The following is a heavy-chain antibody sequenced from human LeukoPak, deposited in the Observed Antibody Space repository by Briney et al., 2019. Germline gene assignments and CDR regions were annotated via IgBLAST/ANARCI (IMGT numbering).Heavy chain of an antibody. CDR2: IIPILGIA. D-gene: IGHD2-21*01. V-gene: IGHV1-69*04. Sequence: GASVNVSFKASVGTFSSYASSWVRQAPGQGLEWMGRIIPILGIANYAQKFQGRVTITPDKSTSTAYMEVSSMRYEDTAVYYRARESMAYCGGDCYRDFDYWGQGTLVTVSS. CDR1: VGTFSSYA. J-gene: IGHJ4*02. CDR3: ARESMAYCGGDCYRDFDY.